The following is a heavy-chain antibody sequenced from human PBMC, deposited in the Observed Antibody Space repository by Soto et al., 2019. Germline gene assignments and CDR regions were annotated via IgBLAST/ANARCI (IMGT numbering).Heavy chain of an antibody. J-gene: IGHJ4*02. CDR2: ISTYKGDT. CDR1: GYTFTGYG. D-gene: IGHD4-17*01. Sequence: QVQLVQSGAEVKKPGASVKVSCNASGYTFTGYGISWVRQAPGQGLEWMGWISTYKGDTHYAQKLQGRVTLTTDTSTSTAYMELRSLRSDDTAVYYCARANGDYYFDYWGQGTLVTVST. V-gene: IGHV1-18*01. CDR3: ARANGDYYFDY.